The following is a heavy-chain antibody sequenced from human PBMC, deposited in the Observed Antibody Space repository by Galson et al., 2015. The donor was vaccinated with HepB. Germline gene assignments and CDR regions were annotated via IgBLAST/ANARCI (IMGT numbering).Heavy chain of an antibody. D-gene: IGHD4-17*01. Sequence: SLRLSCAASGFTFSSYSMNWVRQAPGKGLEWVSSISSSSSYIYYADSVKGRFTISRDNAKNTLYLQMNSLRAEDTAVYYCAKDLSGEYGDYEGSWGQGTLVTVSS. J-gene: IGHJ5*02. V-gene: IGHV3-21*04. CDR2: ISSSSSYI. CDR1: GFTFSSYS. CDR3: AKDLSGEYGDYEGS.